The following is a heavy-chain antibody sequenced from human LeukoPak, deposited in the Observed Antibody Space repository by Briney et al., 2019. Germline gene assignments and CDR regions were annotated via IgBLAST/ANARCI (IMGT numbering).Heavy chain of an antibody. Sequence: GRSLRLSCAASGFTFSSYAMSWVRQAPGKGLEWVSATSGSGGSTYYADSVKGRFTISRDNSKNTLYLQMNSLRAEDTAVYYCAKLGSGSFDYWGQGTLVTVSS. CDR1: GFTFSSYA. J-gene: IGHJ4*02. CDR2: TSGSGGST. D-gene: IGHD1-26*01. CDR3: AKLGSGSFDY. V-gene: IGHV3-23*01.